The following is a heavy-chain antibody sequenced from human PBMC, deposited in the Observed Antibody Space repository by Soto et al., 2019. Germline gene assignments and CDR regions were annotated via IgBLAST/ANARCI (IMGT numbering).Heavy chain of an antibody. CDR1: GFIFGTYG. D-gene: IGHD1-1*01. J-gene: IGHJ6*02. CDR3: AKETATSVDYYYFYGLDV. CDR2: ISYDGNKE. V-gene: IGHV3-30*18. Sequence: QVQLVESGGGVVQPGRSLRLSCSASGFIFGTYGMDWVRQAPGKGLEWVALISYDGNKEFYAASVKGRFTISRDNSRNTLYLHMNSLKPEDTAMYYCAKETATSVDYYYFYGLDVWGPGTTVSVSS.